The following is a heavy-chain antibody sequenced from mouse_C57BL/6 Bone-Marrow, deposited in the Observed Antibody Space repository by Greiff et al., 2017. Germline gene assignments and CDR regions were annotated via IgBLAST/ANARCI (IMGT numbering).Heavy chain of an antibody. V-gene: IGHV1-76*01. CDR2: IYPGSGNT. D-gene: IGHD1-1*01. J-gene: IGHJ1*03. CDR3: AREVYYYGSSWYFDV. Sequence: VQLQQSGAELVRPGASVKLSCKASGYTFTDYYINWVKQRPGQGLEWIARIYPGSGNTYYNEKFKGKATLTAEKSSSTAYMQLSSLTSEDSAVYFCAREVYYYGSSWYFDVWGTGTTVTVSS. CDR1: GYTFTDYY.